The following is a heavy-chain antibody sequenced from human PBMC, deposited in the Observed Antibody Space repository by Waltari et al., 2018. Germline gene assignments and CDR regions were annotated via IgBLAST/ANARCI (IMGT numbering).Heavy chain of an antibody. D-gene: IGHD6-19*01. CDR2: FDPEDGET. J-gene: IGHJ4*02. CDR3: ATDLQKAVAGLRGFDY. CDR1: GYTLTELS. Sequence: QVQLVQSGAEVKKPGASVKVSCTVSGYTLTELSMHWWRQAPGKGLEWMGGFDPEDGETIYAQKFQGRVTMTEDTSTDTAYMELSSLRSEDTAVYYCATDLQKAVAGLRGFDYWGQGTLVTVSS. V-gene: IGHV1-24*01.